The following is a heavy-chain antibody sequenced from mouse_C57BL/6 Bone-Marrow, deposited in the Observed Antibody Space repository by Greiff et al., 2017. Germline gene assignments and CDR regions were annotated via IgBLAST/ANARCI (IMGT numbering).Heavy chain of an antibody. CDR3: ARVYYGNYVGFAY. D-gene: IGHD2-1*01. Sequence: QVQLQQPGAELVKPGASVKMSCKASGYTFTSYWITWVKQRPGQGLEWIGDIYPGSGSTNYNEKFESKATLTVDTSSSTAYMQLSSLTSEDSAVYYCARVYYGNYVGFAYWGQGTLVTVSA. CDR1: GYTFTSYW. V-gene: IGHV1-55*01. CDR2: IYPGSGST. J-gene: IGHJ3*01.